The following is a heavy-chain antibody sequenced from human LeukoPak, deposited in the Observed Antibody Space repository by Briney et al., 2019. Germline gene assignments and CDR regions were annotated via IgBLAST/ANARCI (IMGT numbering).Heavy chain of an antibody. J-gene: IGHJ5*02. CDR3: ARGARTPSGYGSRTAGRANWFDP. Sequence: PSETLSLTCAVYGGSFSGYYWSWIRQPPGKGLEGIGEINHSGSTNYNPSLKSRVTISVDTSKNQFSLKLSSVTAADTAVYYCARGARTPSGYGSRTAGRANWFDPWGQGTLVTVSS. D-gene: IGHD5-12*01. V-gene: IGHV4-34*01. CDR1: GGSFSGYY. CDR2: INHSGST.